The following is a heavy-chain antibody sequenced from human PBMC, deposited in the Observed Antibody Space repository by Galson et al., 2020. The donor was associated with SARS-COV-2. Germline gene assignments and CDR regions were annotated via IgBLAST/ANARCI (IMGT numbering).Heavy chain of an antibody. CDR3: TKSGRNGRTGYFAH. Sequence: GGSLRLSCAASGLTFNDYAMHWVRQAPGKGLEWVSGITWNRSTKDYADSVKGRFTISRDNAKNSLYLQMNSLRAEDTALYYCTKSGRNGRTGYFAHWGQGTLGTGSS. CDR2: ITWNRSTK. J-gene: IGHJ4*02. D-gene: IGHD1-1*01. V-gene: IGHV3-9*01. CDR1: GLTFNDYA.